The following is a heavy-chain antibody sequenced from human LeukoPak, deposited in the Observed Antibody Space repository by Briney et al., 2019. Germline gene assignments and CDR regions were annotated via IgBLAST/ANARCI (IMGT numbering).Heavy chain of an antibody. CDR1: GYSISSGYY. CDR3: ARRRGCFDY. V-gene: IGHV4-38-2*01. CDR2: IYHSGST. J-gene: IGHJ4*02. D-gene: IGHD3-10*01. Sequence: PSETLSLTCAVSGYSISSGYYWGWIRQPPGKGLEWIGSIYHSGSTYYNPSLKSRVTISVDTSKNQFPLKLSSVTAADTAVYYCARRRGCFDYWGQGTLVTVSS.